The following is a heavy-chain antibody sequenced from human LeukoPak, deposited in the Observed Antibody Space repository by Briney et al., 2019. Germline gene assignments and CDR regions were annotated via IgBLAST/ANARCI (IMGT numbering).Heavy chain of an antibody. V-gene: IGHV3-64D*06. J-gene: IGHJ4*02. D-gene: IGHD6-13*01. CDR1: GFTFSSYA. Sequence: GGSLRLSCSASGFTFSSYAMHWVRQAPGKGLEYVSAISSNGGSTYYADSVKGRFTISRDNSKNTLYIQMSSLRAEDTDVYYCVKVWAAAGTFDYWGQGTLVTVSS. CDR2: ISSNGGST. CDR3: VKVWAAAGTFDY.